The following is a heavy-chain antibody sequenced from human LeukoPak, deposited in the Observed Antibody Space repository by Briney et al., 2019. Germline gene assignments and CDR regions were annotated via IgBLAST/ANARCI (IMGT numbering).Heavy chain of an antibody. CDR1: GGTFSSYA. CDR3: ARGSGGYYYYYYMDV. D-gene: IGHD1-26*01. V-gene: IGHV1-69*13. CDR2: IIPIFGTA. Sequence: GASVKVSCKASGGTFSSYAISWVRQAPGQGLEWMGGIIPIFGTANYAQKFQGRVTITADESTSTAYMELSSLRSEDTAVYYCARGSGGYYYYYYMDVWGKGTTVTVSS. J-gene: IGHJ6*03.